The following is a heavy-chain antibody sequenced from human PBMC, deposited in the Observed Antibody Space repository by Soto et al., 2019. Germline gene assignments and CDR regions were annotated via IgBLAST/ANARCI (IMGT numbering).Heavy chain of an antibody. CDR1: GYTFSSYA. D-gene: IGHD2-15*01. CDR2: IIPIFGTA. V-gene: IGHV1-69*13. Sequence: SVKVSCKASGYTFSSYAISWVRQAPGQGLEWMGGIIPIFGTADYAQKFQGRVTITADESTSTAYMELSSLRSEDTAVYYCASVETQRYYYGMDVWGQGTTVTVSS. CDR3: ASVETQRYYYGMDV. J-gene: IGHJ6*02.